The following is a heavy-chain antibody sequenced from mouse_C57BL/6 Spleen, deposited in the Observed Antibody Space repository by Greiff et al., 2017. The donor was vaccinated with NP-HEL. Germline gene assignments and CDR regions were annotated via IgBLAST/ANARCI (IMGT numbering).Heavy chain of an antibody. CDR3: ARRYYGSSQYWYFDV. V-gene: IGHV5-17*01. Sequence: EVQLVESGGGLVKPGGSLKLSCAASGFTFSDYGMHWVRQAPEKGLEWVAYISSGSSTIYYADTVKGRFTISRDNAKNTLFLQMTSLRSEDTAMYYCARRYYGSSQYWYFDVWGTGTTVTVSS. D-gene: IGHD1-1*01. J-gene: IGHJ1*03. CDR1: GFTFSDYG. CDR2: ISSGSSTI.